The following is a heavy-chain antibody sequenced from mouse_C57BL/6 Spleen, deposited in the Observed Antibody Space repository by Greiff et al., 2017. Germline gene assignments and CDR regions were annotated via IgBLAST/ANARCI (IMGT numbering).Heavy chain of an antibody. D-gene: IGHD1-1*01. CDR3: ARDYYGSSYEGYYYAMDY. Sequence: QVQLKQPGAELVKPGASVKLSCKASGYTFTSYWMHWVKQRPGRGLEWIGRIDPNSGGTKYNEKFKSKATLTVDKPSSTAYMQLSSLTSEDAAVYYCARDYYGSSYEGYYYAMDYGGQGTSVTVSS. CDR1: GYTFTSYW. CDR2: IDPNSGGT. J-gene: IGHJ4*01. V-gene: IGHV1-72*01.